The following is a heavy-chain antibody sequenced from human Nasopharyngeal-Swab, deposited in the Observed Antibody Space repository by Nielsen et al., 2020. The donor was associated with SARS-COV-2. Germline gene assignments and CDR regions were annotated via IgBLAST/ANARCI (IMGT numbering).Heavy chain of an antibody. Sequence: SETLSLTCTVSGVSITSQYWSWIRQPPGKGLEWIGYISYNSGTSYNPSLKSRVTMFMDTSKNQFPLRLTSVTAADTAVYYCAKEGATGWFDPCGQGTLVTVSS. J-gene: IGHJ5*02. V-gene: IGHV4-59*11. CDR3: AKEGATGWFDP. CDR1: GVSITSQY. CDR2: ISYNSGT.